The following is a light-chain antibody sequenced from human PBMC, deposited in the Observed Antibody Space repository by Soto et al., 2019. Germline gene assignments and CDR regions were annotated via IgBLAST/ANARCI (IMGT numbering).Light chain of an antibody. Sequence: EIVLTQSPGTLSLSPGDSATLSCRASQSISSSYLAWYQQKPGQAPRLLIYGASSRATGIPDRFSGSGSGTDFTLTISRREPEDFAVYYCQRYGNSPRWTFGQGTKVEFK. CDR1: QSISSSY. V-gene: IGKV3-20*01. CDR3: QRYGNSPRWT. J-gene: IGKJ1*01. CDR2: GAS.